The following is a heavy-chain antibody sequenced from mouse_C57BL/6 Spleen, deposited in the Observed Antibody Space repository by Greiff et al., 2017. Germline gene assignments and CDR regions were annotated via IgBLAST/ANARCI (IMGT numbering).Heavy chain of an antibody. V-gene: IGHV14-2*01. CDR3: ARACYYGSYFEV. CDR1: GFNFNDYY. D-gene: IGHD2-1*01. Sequence: EVQLVESGAELVQPGASVKLSCTASGFNFNDYYMHWVKQRPEQGLEWIGRIDPEDGETKYAPNFQGKATITADTSSNTAYLQLSSLTSEDTAVYYCARACYYGSYFEVWGTGTTVTVSS. CDR2: IDPEDGET. J-gene: IGHJ1*03.